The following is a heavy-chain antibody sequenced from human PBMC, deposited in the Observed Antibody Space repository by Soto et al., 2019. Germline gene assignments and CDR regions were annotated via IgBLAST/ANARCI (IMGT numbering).Heavy chain of an antibody. CDR1: GFTVSSNY. CDR2: IFPGGST. J-gene: IGHJ4*02. CDR3: ARRALSNACVDY. V-gene: IGHV3-66*01. Sequence: EVQLMESGGGLVQPGGSLRLSCVASGFTVSSNYMNWVRQAPGKGLEWVSVIFPGGSTYYSASVKGRFTISSDISKNTVYLQMNSLRAEDTAVYFCARRALSNACVDYWGQGTLVTVSS.